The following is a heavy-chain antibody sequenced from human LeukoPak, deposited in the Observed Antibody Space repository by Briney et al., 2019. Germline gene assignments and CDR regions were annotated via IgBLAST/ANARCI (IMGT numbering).Heavy chain of an antibody. CDR1: GFSFNTYA. D-gene: IGHD2-15*01. Sequence: GGSLRPSCAASGFSFNTYAMSRVRQAPGKGLEWVSAISNTGGSTYYAESVKGRFTISRDKSENTLSLQMNSLRAEDTAVYYCAQQVGYCSSGSCYFTYWGQGTLVTVSS. CDR3: AQQVGYCSSGSCYFTY. V-gene: IGHV3-23*01. J-gene: IGHJ1*01. CDR2: ISNTGGST.